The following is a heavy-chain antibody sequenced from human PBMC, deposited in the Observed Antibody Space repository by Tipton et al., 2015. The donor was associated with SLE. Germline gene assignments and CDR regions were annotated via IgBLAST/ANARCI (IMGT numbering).Heavy chain of an antibody. J-gene: IGHJ5*02. V-gene: IGHV4-59*01. D-gene: IGHD6-19*01. Sequence: TLSLTCSVSGGSISHFYWSWIRQPPGKGLEWIAYIYYSGTTNYNPSLRSRVTISVDTSKNQFSLRLNSVTAADTAIYYCARDASGGYNWFDPWGQGAPVTVSS. CDR1: GGSISHFY. CDR3: ARDASGGYNWFDP. CDR2: IYYSGTT.